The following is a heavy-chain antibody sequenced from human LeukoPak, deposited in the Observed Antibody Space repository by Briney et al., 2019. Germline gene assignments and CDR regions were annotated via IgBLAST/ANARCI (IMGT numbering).Heavy chain of an antibody. D-gene: IGHD5-12*01. V-gene: IGHV1-8*01. CDR1: GYTFTSYD. CDR2: MNPNSGNT. J-gene: IGHJ5*02. Sequence: ASVKVSCKASGYTFTSYDINWARQATGQGLEWMGWMNPNSGNTGYAQKFQGRVTMTRNTSISTAYMELSSLRSEDTAVYYCAGVGTTINNWLDPWGQGTLVTVSS. CDR3: AGVGTTINNWLDP.